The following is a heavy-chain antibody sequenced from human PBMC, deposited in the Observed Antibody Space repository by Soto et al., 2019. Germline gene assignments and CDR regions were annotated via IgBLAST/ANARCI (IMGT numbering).Heavy chain of an antibody. CDR1: GFTFSSYA. CDR2: ISGSGGST. V-gene: IGHV3-23*01. CDR3: AKDLTMVRGATEFDY. Sequence: GSLRLSCAASGFTFSSYAMSWVRQAPGKGLEWVSAISGSGGSTYYADSVKGRFTISRDNSKNTLYLQMNSLRAEDTAVYYCAKDLTMVRGATEFDYWGQGTLVTVSS. D-gene: IGHD3-10*01. J-gene: IGHJ4*02.